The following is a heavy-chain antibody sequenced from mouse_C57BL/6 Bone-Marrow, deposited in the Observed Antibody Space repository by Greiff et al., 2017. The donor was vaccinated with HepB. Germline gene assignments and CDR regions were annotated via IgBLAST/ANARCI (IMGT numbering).Heavy chain of an antibody. J-gene: IGHJ4*01. D-gene: IGHD2-3*01. Sequence: EVKLEESGGDLVKPGGSLKLSCAASGFTFSSYGMSWVRQTPDKRLEWVATISSGGSYTYYPDSVKGRFTISRDNAKNTLYLQMSSLKSEDTAMYYCARGDYDGYYNAMDYWGQGTSVTVSS. CDR1: GFTFSSYG. CDR3: ARGDYDGYYNAMDY. CDR2: ISSGGSYT. V-gene: IGHV5-6*02.